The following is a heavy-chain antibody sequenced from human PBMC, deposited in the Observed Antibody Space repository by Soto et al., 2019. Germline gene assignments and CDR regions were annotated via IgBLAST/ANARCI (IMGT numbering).Heavy chain of an antibody. CDR1: GGPISSSSYY. Sequence: PSETLSLTVTVSGGPISSSSYYGGWIRQPPGKGLEWIWSIYYSGGTYYNPSLKIRVTISVYTAKNQLSLKLSYVTAAATDVYYCAYIAVPMDVWGQGTTVTVCS. D-gene: IGHD6-19*01. CDR3: AYIAVPMDV. CDR2: IYYSGGT. V-gene: IGHV4-39*01. J-gene: IGHJ6*02.